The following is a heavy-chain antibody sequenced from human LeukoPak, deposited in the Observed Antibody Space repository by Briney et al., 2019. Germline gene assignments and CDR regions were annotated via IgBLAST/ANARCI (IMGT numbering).Heavy chain of an antibody. CDR3: ARDRGQGYRAFDI. V-gene: IGHV1-2*06. Sequence: GASVKVSCKASGYTFTGYYMHWVRQAPGQGLEWMGRINPNSGGTNYAQKFQGRVTMTRDTSISTAYMELSRLRSEDMAVYYCARDRGQGYRAFDIWGQGTMVTVSS. D-gene: IGHD5-18*01. J-gene: IGHJ3*02. CDR1: GYTFTGYY. CDR2: INPNSGGT.